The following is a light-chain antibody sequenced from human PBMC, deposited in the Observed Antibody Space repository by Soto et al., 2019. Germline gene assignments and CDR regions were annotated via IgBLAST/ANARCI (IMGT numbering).Light chain of an antibody. CDR2: EVS. CDR1: YSDVGGYDY. V-gene: IGLV2-14*01. J-gene: IGLJ1*01. CDR3: SSYTSTTTLV. Sequence: QSALTQPASVSGSPGQSITISCTGTYSDVGGYDYVSWYQQHPGKAPKLMIFEVSNRPSGVSSRFSGSKSANTASLTISGLQAEDEADYYCSSYTSTTTLVFGTGTKLTVL.